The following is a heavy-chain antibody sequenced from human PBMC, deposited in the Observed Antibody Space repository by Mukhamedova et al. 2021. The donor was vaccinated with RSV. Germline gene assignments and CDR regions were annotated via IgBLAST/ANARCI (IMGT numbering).Heavy chain of an antibody. Sequence: TGSTNYNPSLKSRVTISVDTSKNQFSLNLTSVTAADTAVYYCARDRPYLRFLASWGQGTLVTVSS. CDR3: ARDRPYLRFLAS. V-gene: IGHV4-34*01. CDR2: TGST. J-gene: IGHJ5*02. D-gene: IGHD3-3*01.